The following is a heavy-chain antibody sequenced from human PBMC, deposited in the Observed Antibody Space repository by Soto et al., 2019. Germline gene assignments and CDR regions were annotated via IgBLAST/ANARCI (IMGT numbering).Heavy chain of an antibody. J-gene: IGHJ4*02. D-gene: IGHD6-19*01. CDR1: GSSINSANYY. CDR2: VYYRRTT. V-gene: IGHV4-39*01. CDR3: VRHQRYSSGWYIDY. Sequence: SDTLSLTCTVAGSSINSANYYWGWIPQPPGKGLEWIGNVYYRRTTYYNPSLKGRVTISVDTSKNQFSLKLSSVTAADSAVFFCVRHQRYSSGWYIDYWGQGTPVTVSS.